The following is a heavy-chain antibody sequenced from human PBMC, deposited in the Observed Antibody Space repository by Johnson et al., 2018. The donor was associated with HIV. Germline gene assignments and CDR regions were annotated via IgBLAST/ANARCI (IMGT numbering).Heavy chain of an antibody. J-gene: IGHJ3*02. V-gene: IGHV3-33*01. CDR3: ARDPSGADAFDI. Sequence: QVQLVESGGDVVQPGRSLRLSCAASGFSFSTYGMHWVRQAPGKGLEWVANIWYDGINKYYADSVKGRFTISRDNSKNTLYLQMNSLRAEDTAVYYCARDPSGADAFDILGQGTMVTVSS. CDR2: IWYDGINK. D-gene: IGHD1-14*01. CDR1: GFSFSTYG.